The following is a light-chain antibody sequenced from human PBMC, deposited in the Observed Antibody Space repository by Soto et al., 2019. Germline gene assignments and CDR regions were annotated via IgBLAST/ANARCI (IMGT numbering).Light chain of an antibody. V-gene: IGKV1-5*01. Sequence: DIQRTQSPSTLSASVEDRVTITGRARQSISSWLAWYQQKPGKAPKLLIYDASTLESGVPSRFSGSGSGTEFTLTFSSLQPDDFGNYYCQQYHSYRYTFGQGTKLEIK. J-gene: IGKJ2*01. CDR2: DAS. CDR1: QSISSW. CDR3: QQYHSYRYT.